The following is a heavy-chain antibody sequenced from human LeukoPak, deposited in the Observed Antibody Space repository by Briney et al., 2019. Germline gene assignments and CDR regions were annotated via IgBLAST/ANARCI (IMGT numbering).Heavy chain of an antibody. D-gene: IGHD4-17*01. Sequence: PSETLSLTCAVSGYSISSGYYWGWIRPPPGKGLEWIGSIYHSGSTYYNPSLKSRVTIPVDTSKNQFSLKLSSVTAADTAVYYCARGLGLRHFFDPWGQGTLVTVSS. CDR1: GYSISSGYY. CDR2: IYHSGST. CDR3: ARGLGLRHFFDP. V-gene: IGHV4-38-2*01. J-gene: IGHJ5*02.